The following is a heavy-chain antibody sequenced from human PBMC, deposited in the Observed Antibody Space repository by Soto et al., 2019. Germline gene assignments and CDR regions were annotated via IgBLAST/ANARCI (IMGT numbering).Heavy chain of an antibody. CDR3: ARDGIYYYGMDV. Sequence: LRLSCAGSGFRLSDYAIGWVRQAPGKGVEWVANIRQYGSYKFYVESVKVRFTISIDSAENSLYLQMDSLRADYTSVYYCARDGIYYYGMDVWGQGSTVTVSS. J-gene: IGHJ6*02. V-gene: IGHV3-7*01. CDR1: GFRLSDYA. CDR2: IRQYGSYK. D-gene: IGHD1-26*01.